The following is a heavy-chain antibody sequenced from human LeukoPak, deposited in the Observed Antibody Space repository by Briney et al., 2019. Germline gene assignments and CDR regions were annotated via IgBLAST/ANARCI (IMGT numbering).Heavy chain of an antibody. J-gene: IGHJ4*02. Sequence: PSETLSLTCAVYGGSISSYYWSWIRQPPGKGLEWIGYIYYSGSTNYNPSLKSRVTISVDTSKNQFSLKLSSVTAADTAVYYCARRRDYGDYAIDYWGQGTLVTVSS. CDR1: GGSISSYY. V-gene: IGHV4-59*08. CDR2: IYYSGST. CDR3: ARRRDYGDYAIDY. D-gene: IGHD4-17*01.